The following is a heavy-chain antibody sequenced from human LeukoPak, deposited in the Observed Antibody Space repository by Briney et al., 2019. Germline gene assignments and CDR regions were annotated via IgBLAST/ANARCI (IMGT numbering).Heavy chain of an antibody. D-gene: IGHD5-12*01. CDR2: ISSSSSYI. J-gene: IGHJ4*02. CDR1: GFTFSTYR. CDR3: ARGRSGYDRLWGD. V-gene: IGHV3-21*04. Sequence: GGSLRLSCAASGFTFSTYRMSWVRQAPGKGLEWVSSISSSSSYIYYADSVKGRFTISRDNAKNSLYLQMNSLRAEDTAVYYCARGRSGYDRLWGDWGQGTLVTVSS.